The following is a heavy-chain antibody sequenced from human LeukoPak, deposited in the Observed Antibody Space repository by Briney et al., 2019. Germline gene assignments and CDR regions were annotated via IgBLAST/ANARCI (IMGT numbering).Heavy chain of an antibody. CDR1: VVIFSSYG. CDR2: IWANGVNK. V-gene: IGHV3-33*01. J-gene: IGHJ3*02. CDR3: VRERGPFDGFDI. Sequence: PGGCLRLSCAASVVIFSSYGVHWVRQAPGKGLEWVRVIWANGVNKYYRDSVRGRFTTSRDNSKNTLYLEMNSLRTEDTAMCYCVRERGPFDGFDIWGQGTMVTVS.